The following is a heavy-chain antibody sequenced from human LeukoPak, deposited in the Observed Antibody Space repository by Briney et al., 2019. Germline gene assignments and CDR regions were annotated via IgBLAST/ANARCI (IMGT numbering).Heavy chain of an antibody. V-gene: IGHV1-69*04. CDR2: IIPILGIA. Sequence: ASVKVSCKASGGTFSSYAIIWVRQAPGQGLEWMGRIIPILGIANYAQKFQGRVTITADKSTSTAYMELSSLRSEDTAVYYCARDVEMATIGDYWGQGTLVTVSS. CDR3: ARDVEMATIGDY. CDR1: GGTFSSYA. J-gene: IGHJ4*02. D-gene: IGHD5-24*01.